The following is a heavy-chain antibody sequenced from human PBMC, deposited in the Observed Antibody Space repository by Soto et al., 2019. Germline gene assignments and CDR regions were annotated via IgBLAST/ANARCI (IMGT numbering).Heavy chain of an antibody. CDR3: ASDRPRAAAGTGPNWFDP. CDR2: IYYSGST. CDR1: GGSISSGDYY. D-gene: IGHD6-13*01. V-gene: IGHV4-30-4*01. Sequence: QVQLQESGPGLVKPSQTLSLTCTVSGGSISSGDYYWSWIRQPPGKGLEWIGYIYYSGSTYYNPXXKSRVTISVDXXKXQXXLKLSSVTAADTAVYYCASDRPRAAAGTGPNWFDPWGQGTLVTVSS. J-gene: IGHJ5*02.